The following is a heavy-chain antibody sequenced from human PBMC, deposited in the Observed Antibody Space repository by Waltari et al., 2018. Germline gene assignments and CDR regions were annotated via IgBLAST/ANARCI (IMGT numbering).Heavy chain of an antibody. CDR1: W. CDR2: VQGRVKT. Sequence: WWVWVRQSPGKGREWIGQVQGRVKTNYNPSFASRVSVTLHTSANQFALRVTSATAADTAVYYCGRDRGRGLYLDSWGQGTLVTVSP. V-gene: IGHV4-4*02. J-gene: IGHJ4*02. D-gene: IGHD2-15*01. CDR3: GRDRGRGLYLDS.